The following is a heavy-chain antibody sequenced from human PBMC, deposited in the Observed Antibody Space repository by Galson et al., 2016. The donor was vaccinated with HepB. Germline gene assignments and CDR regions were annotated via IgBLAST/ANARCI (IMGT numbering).Heavy chain of an antibody. CDR1: GYRLDELS. Sequence: SVKVSCKVSGYRLDELSIHWVRQSPEKGLEWMGGFDPEDGEIIYPQKFQGRVTMTEDTSTDTAYMELSSLTSQDTAVYYCATGASADLEDFDNWGQGTLVTVTS. D-gene: IGHD6-13*01. J-gene: IGHJ4*02. CDR2: FDPEDGEI. V-gene: IGHV1-24*01. CDR3: ATGASADLEDFDN.